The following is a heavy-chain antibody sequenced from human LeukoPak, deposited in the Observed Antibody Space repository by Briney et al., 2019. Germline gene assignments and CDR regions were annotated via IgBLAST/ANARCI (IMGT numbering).Heavy chain of an antibody. CDR3: ARGAYYYED. J-gene: IGHJ4*02. Sequence: GGSLRLSCAASGFTFSSHSMNWVRQAPGKGLEWVSYISSSSSTIYYADSVKGRFTIPRDNAKNSLYLQMNSLRAEDTAVYYCARGAYYYEDWGQGTLVTVSS. CDR2: ISSSSSTI. CDR1: GFTFSSHS. D-gene: IGHD3-22*01. V-gene: IGHV3-48*01.